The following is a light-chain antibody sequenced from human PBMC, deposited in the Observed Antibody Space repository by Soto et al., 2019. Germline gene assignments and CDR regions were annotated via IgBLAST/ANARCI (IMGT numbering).Light chain of an antibody. CDR2: KAT. CDR3: QQYTDCQYT. CDR1: QSIGSG. J-gene: IGKJ2*01. V-gene: IGKV1-5*03. Sequence: DIQMTQSPSTLSASVGDGVTITCRASQSIGSGLAWYQQKPGKAPKLLIYKATNLQTGVPSRFSGSGSGTDFSLTISSLQPVDSATYYCQQYTDCQYTLGQGTKVDIK.